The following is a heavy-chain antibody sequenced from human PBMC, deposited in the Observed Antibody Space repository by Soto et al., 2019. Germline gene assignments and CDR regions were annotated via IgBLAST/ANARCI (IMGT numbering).Heavy chain of an antibody. CDR3: AKDTAEDCSSTSCYYGISDY. V-gene: IGHV3-30*18. D-gene: IGHD2-2*01. Sequence: PGGSLRLSCAASGFTFSSYGMHWVRQAPSKGLEWVAVISYDGSNKYYADSVKGRFTISRDNSKNTLYLQMNSLRAEDTAVYYCAKDTAEDCSSTSCYYGISDYWGQGTLVTVSS. CDR1: GFTFSSYG. CDR2: ISYDGSNK. J-gene: IGHJ4*02.